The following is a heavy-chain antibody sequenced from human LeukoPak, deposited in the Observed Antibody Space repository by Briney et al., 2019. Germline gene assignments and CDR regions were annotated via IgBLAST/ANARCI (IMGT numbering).Heavy chain of an antibody. CDR3: ARDGEGRYYDSSGLYAFDI. Sequence: SVKVSCKASGGTFSSYAISWVRQAPGQGLEWMGGIIPIFGTANYAQKFQGRVTITTDESTSTAYMELSSLRSEDTAVYYCARDGEGRYYDSSGLYAFDICGQGTMVTVSS. CDR2: IIPIFGTA. V-gene: IGHV1-69*05. J-gene: IGHJ3*02. CDR1: GGTFSSYA. D-gene: IGHD3-22*01.